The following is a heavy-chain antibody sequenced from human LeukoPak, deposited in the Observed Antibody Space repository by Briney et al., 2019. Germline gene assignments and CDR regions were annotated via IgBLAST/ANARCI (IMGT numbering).Heavy chain of an antibody. Sequence: GGSLRLSCAASGSNFSSHWMTWVRQAPGKGLEWVANIKQDGSEKYYVDSVKGRFTISRDNAKNSLYLQMNSLRAEDTAVYYCARDAPYQTFDYWGQGTLVTVSS. CDR1: GSNFSSHW. CDR2: IKQDGSEK. D-gene: IGHD2-2*01. V-gene: IGHV3-7*01. J-gene: IGHJ4*02. CDR3: ARDAPYQTFDY.